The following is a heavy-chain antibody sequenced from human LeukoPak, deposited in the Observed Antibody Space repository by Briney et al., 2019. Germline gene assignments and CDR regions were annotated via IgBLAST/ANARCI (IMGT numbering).Heavy chain of an antibody. CDR3: TSWGDTTAEYFQR. CDR2: ISSSSDTI. Sequence: GGSLRLSCAASGFTFSSYSMNWVRQAPGKGLEWVSYISSSSDTIYYADSVKGRFTISRDNAKNSLYLQMNSLRAEDTAVYYCTSWGDTTAEYFQRWGQGTLVTVSS. J-gene: IGHJ1*01. CDR1: GFTFSSYS. V-gene: IGHV3-48*01. D-gene: IGHD2-21*02.